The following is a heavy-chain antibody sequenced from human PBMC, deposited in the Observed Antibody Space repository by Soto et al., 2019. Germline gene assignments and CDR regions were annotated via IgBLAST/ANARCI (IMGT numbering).Heavy chain of an antibody. CDR3: AKQVRDGTSSPYYFDY. V-gene: IGHV3-33*06. J-gene: IGHJ4*02. D-gene: IGHD6-6*01. Sequence: GGSLRLPCAASGFTFSSYGMHWVRQAPGKGLEWVAVIWYDGSNKHYADPVKGRFTISRDNSKNTLSLQMNSLRAEDTAVYYCAKQVRDGTSSPYYFDYWGQGTLVTVSS. CDR2: IWYDGSNK. CDR1: GFTFSSYG.